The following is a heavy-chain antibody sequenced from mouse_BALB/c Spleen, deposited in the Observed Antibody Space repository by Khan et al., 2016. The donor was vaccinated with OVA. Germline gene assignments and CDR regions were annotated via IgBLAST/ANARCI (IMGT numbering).Heavy chain of an antibody. CDR3: ARDRIDY. J-gene: IGHJ2*01. Sequence: QVQLQQSGAEQAKPGASVKMSCKTSGYTFSSYWIHWVKQRPGQGLEWIGYINPTSGYTEYNEKFKDKATLSADKSSSTAYMQLTSLTSEDSAVHYCARDRIDYWGQGTTLTVSS. CDR2: INPTSGYT. CDR1: GYTFSSYW. V-gene: IGHV1-7*01.